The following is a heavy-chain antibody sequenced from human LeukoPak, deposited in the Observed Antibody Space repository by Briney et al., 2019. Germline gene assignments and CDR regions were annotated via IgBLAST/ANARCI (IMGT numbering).Heavy chain of an antibody. CDR1: GYTFTSYA. CDR3: ARVAIGVVVAATSGSIDY. V-gene: IGHV1-3*01. CDR2: INAGNGNT. Sequence: GASVKVSCKASGYTFTSYAMHWVRQAPGQRLEWMGWINAGNGNTNYAQKLQGRVTMTTDISTSTAYMELRSLRSDDTAVYYCARVAIGVVVAATSGSIDYWGQGTLVTVSS. D-gene: IGHD2-15*01. J-gene: IGHJ4*02.